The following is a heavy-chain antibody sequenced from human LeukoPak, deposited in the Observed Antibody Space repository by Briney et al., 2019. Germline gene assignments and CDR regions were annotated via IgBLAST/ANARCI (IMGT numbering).Heavy chain of an antibody. CDR2: INPGDSDT. Sequence: GESLKISCKDSGNTFTIYWIGWVRQMPGKGLEWMGIINPGDSDTRYSPSFQGQVTISADKSISTAYLRWSSLKASDTAMYYCARTATSITMVRGVIFDYWGQGTLVTVSS. D-gene: IGHD3-10*01. CDR1: GNTFTIYW. V-gene: IGHV5-51*01. CDR3: ARTATSITMVRGVIFDY. J-gene: IGHJ4*02.